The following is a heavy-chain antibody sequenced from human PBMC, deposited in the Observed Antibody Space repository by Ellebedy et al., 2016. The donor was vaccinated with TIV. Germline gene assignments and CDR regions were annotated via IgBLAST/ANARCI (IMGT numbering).Heavy chain of an antibody. V-gene: IGHV4-59*01. D-gene: IGHD5-18*01. CDR3: ARGPVQLWPDYYYGMDV. CDR2: IYYSGST. Sequence: SETLSLXXTVSGGSISSYYWSWIRQPPGKGLEWIGYIYYSGSTNYNPSLKSRVTISVDTSKNQFSLKLSSVTAADTAVYYCARGPVQLWPDYYYGMDVWGQGTTVTVSS. CDR1: GGSISSYY. J-gene: IGHJ6*02.